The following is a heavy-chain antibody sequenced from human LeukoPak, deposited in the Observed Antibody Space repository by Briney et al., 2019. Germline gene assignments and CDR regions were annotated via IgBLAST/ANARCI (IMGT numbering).Heavy chain of an antibody. CDR1: GGSISSYY. V-gene: IGHV4-59*01. Sequence: SETLSLTCTVSGGSISSYYWSWIRQPPGKGLEWIGYIYYSGSTNYNPSLKSRVTISVDTSKNQFSLKLSSVTAADTAVYYCARSTPYYYDSSGSLYSPAFDYWGQGTLVTVSS. CDR2: IYYSGST. J-gene: IGHJ4*02. D-gene: IGHD3-22*01. CDR3: ARSTPYYYDSSGSLYSPAFDY.